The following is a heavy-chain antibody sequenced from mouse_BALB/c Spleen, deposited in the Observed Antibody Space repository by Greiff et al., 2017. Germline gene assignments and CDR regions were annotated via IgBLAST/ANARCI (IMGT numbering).Heavy chain of an antibody. CDR3: AREKDYYGSSYGYYAMDY. CDR1: GFSLTGYG. D-gene: IGHD1-1*01. J-gene: IGHJ4*01. V-gene: IGHV2-6-7*01. Sequence: VQLKESGPGLVAPSQSLSITCTVSGFSLTGYGVNWVRQPPGKGLEWLGMIWGDGSTDYNSALKSRLSISKDNSKSQVFLKMNSLQTDDTARYYCAREKDYYGSSYGYYAMDYWGQGTSVTVSS. CDR2: IWGDGST.